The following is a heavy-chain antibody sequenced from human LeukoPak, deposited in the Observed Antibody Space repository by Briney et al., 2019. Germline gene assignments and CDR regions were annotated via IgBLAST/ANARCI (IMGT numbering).Heavy chain of an antibody. V-gene: IGHV3-20*01. CDR2: INWNGGST. D-gene: IGHD3-9*01. J-gene: IGHJ4*02. CDR1: GITFGTYA. Sequence: GGSLRLSCAASGITFGTYAMNWVRQAPGKGLEWVSGINWNGGSTGYADSVKGRFTISRDNAKNSLYLQMNSLRAEDTALYHCARNYDILTGYYYFDYWGQGTLVTVSS. CDR3: ARNYDILTGYYYFDY.